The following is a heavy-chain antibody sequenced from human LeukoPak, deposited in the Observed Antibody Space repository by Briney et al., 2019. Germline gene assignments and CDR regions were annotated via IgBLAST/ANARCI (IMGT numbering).Heavy chain of an antibody. CDR1: GFAFSNYA. CDR3: VRGYCVGSSCSRAY. Sequence: GGSLRLSCAASGFAFSNYAMSWVRQAPGEGLECVSIISGSGGGTYYADSVKGRFTISRDNSKNTVYVQMNSLRAEDTAVYYCVRGYCVGSSCSRAYWGQGTLVTVSS. J-gene: IGHJ4*02. D-gene: IGHD2-15*01. CDR2: ISGSGGGT. V-gene: IGHV3-23*01.